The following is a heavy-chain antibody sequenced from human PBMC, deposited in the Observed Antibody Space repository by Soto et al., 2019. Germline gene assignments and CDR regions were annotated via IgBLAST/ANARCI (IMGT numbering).Heavy chain of an antibody. CDR3: ARDPASLAWGTYRPVDY. J-gene: IGHJ4*02. D-gene: IGHD3-16*02. CDR2: SSYDGNNK. V-gene: IGHV3-30*03. Sequence: QVQLVESGGGVVQPGRSLRLSCAASGFTFSNHGMHWVRQAPGKGLEWVAVSSYDGNNKYYADSVKGRFTISRDNSKNTLYLQMNSLRPDDTAVYFCARDPASLAWGTYRPVDYWGQGTLVTVSS. CDR1: GFTFSNHG.